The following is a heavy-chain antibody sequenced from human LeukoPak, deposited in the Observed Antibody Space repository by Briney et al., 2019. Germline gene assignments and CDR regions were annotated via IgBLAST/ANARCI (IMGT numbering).Heavy chain of an antibody. J-gene: IGHJ4*02. Sequence: SETLSLTCAVYGGSFSGYYWSWIRQPPGKGLEWIGEINHSGSTNYNPSLKSRVTISVDTSKNQFSLKLSSVTAADTAVYYCAREGYDFWSGYFQSTGRGHFDYWGQGTLVTVSS. V-gene: IGHV4-34*01. CDR1: GGSFSGYY. CDR3: AREGYDFWSGYFQSTGRGHFDY. D-gene: IGHD3-3*01. CDR2: INHSGST.